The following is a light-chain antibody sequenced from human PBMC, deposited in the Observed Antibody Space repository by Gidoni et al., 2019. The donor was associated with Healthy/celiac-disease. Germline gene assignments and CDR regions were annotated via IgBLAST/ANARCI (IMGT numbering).Light chain of an antibody. CDR2: AAS. CDR1: HGISSY. V-gene: IGKV1-9*01. J-gene: IGKJ1*01. Sequence: DIQLTPSPSFLSASVGDRVTITFRASHGISSYLACYQQKPGKAPKLLIYAASTLKSGVTSRFSGSGSGTEFTLTISSLQPEDFANYYCQQLNSYPRTFGQGTKVEIK. CDR3: QQLNSYPRT.